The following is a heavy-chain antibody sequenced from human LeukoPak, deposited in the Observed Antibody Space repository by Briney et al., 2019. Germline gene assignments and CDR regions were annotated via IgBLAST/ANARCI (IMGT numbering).Heavy chain of an antibody. CDR1: GVTYCCYG. J-gene: IGHJ4*02. Sequence: GGSLRFSCAASGVTYCCYGMQSFRQAPGKGLEWLALIWNDGTYTYYADSVKGRFTISRDNSKTTQYLQISSLKAEDPTVYYLARDNEVAATTFYFDYWGQGTLVTVSS. D-gene: IGHD1-26*01. V-gene: IGHV3-33*01. CDR3: ARDNEVAATTFYFDY. CDR2: IWNDGTYT.